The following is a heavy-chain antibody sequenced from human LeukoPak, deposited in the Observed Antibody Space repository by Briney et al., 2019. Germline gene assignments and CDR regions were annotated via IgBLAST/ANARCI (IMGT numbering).Heavy chain of an antibody. CDR3: ARGQYSYYLDY. D-gene: IGHD5-18*01. J-gene: IGHJ4*02. CDR2: IYYSGST. V-gene: IGHV4-31*03. Sequence: SQTLSLTCTVSGGSISSGGYYWSWIRQHPGKGLEWIGYIYYSGSTYYNPSLKSRVTISVDTSKNQFSLKLSSVTAADTAVYYYARGQYSYYLDYWGQGTLVTVSS. CDR1: GGSISSGGYY.